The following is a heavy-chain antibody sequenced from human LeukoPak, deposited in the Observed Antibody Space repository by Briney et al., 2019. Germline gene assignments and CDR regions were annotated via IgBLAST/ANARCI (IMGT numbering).Heavy chain of an antibody. V-gene: IGHV4-34*01. J-gene: IGHJ5*02. CDR3: ARGGGYNWFAP. CDR1: GGSFSGYY. Sequence: SETLSLTCAVYGGSFSGYYWTWIRQPPGKGLEWIGEINHSGSTNYNPSLKSRVTTSVDTSKNQFSLKLSSVTAADTAVYYCARGGGYNWFAPWGQGTLVTVSS. CDR2: INHSGST.